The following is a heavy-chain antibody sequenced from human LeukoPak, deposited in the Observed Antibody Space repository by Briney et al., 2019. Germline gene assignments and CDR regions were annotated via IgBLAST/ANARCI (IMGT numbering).Heavy chain of an antibody. J-gene: IGHJ5*02. D-gene: IGHD2-15*01. Sequence: ASVKVSCKASGYTFTSYDINWVRQATGQGLEWMGWMNPNSGNTGYAQKFQGRVTMTRNTSISTAYMELSSLRSEDTAVYYCARGLRVRYCSGGSCYSGRNWFDPWGRGTLVTVSS. CDR2: MNPNSGNT. V-gene: IGHV1-8*01. CDR1: GYTFTSYD. CDR3: ARGLRVRYCSGGSCYSGRNWFDP.